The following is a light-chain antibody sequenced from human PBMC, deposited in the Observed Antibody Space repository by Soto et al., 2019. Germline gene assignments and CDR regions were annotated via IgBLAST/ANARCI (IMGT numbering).Light chain of an antibody. J-gene: IGKJ5*01. Sequence: GESVTITCRASQVISTSLAWYQVKPGKAPKLLIYAASTLESGVPSRFSGTVSGTEFSLTITSLQTEDFATYYCQQLFDSPITFGQGTRLEIK. CDR3: QQLFDSPIT. CDR1: QVISTS. V-gene: IGKV1-9*01. CDR2: AAS.